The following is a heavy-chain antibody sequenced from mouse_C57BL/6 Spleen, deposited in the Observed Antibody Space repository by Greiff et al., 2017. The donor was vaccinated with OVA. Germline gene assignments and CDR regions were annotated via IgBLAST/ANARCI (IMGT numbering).Heavy chain of an antibody. J-gene: IGHJ4*01. D-gene: IGHD2-4*01. V-gene: IGHV1-15*01. CDR1: GYTFTDYE. CDR2: IDPETGGT. Sequence: QVQLQQSGAELVRPGASVTLSCKASGYTFTDYEMHWVKQTPVHGLEWIGAIDPETGGTAYNQKFKGKAILTADKSSSTAYMVLRSLTSEDSAVYYCTRFGGLRRTTEGSGAMDYWGQGTSVTVSS. CDR3: TRFGGLRRTTEGSGAMDY.